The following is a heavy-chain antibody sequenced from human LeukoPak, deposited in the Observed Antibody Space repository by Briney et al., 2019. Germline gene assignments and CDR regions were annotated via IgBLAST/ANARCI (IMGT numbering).Heavy chain of an antibody. CDR2: IYYSGST. CDR3: ARDRSWGDAFDI. CDR1: GGSISSGGYY. Sequence: SETLSLTCTVSGGSISSGGYYWSWIRQHPGKGLEWIGYIYYSGSTYYNPSLKSRVTISVDTSKNQFSLKLSSVTAADTAVYYCARDRSWGDAFDIWGQGTMVTVSS. V-gene: IGHV4-31*03. J-gene: IGHJ3*02. D-gene: IGHD6-13*01.